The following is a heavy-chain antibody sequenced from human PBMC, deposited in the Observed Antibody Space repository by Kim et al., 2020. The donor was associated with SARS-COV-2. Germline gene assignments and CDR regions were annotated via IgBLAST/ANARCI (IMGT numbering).Heavy chain of an antibody. CDR3: ARGGDGWHQYFFDY. CDR2: IYGGNGNT. CDR1: RYTFANYA. V-gene: IGHV1-3*01. J-gene: IGHJ4*02. D-gene: IGHD6-19*01. Sequence: ASVKVSCKASRYTFANYAMHWLRQAPGQSLEWIGYIYGGNGNTRYRENLQGRLTITRDTSASTAYMELSSLRSDDTAIYYCARGGDGWHQYFFDYWGQGSVVTVSS.